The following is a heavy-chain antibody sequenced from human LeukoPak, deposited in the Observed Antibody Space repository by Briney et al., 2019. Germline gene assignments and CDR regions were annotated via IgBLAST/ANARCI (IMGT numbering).Heavy chain of an antibody. J-gene: IGHJ6*02. CDR3: ASQLPLEGMDV. CDR1: GGSFSGYY. D-gene: IGHD2-21*01. CDR2: INHSGNT. Sequence: SETLSLTCAVYGGSFSGYYWSWIRQPPGKGLEWIGEINHSGNTNYNPSLKSRVTISVDPSKNQFSLKLSSVTAADTAVYYCASQLPLEGMDVWGQGTTVTVSS. V-gene: IGHV4-34*01.